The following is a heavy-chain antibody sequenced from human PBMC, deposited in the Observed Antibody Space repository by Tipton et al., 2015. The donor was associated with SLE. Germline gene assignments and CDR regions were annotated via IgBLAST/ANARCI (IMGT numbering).Heavy chain of an antibody. CDR3: ARFGASTYYFNYYMNV. V-gene: IGHV1-18*04. CDR2: ISAYNGNT. J-gene: IGHJ6*03. Sequence: QSGPEVKKPGASVKVSCKASGYTFTSYGISWVRQAPGQVLEWMGWISAYNGNTNYAQKLQGRVTMTTDTSTSTAYMALRRLRSDDTAVYYCARFGASTYYFNYYMNVWGKGTTVTVSS. CDR1: GYTFTSYG. D-gene: IGHD3-16*01.